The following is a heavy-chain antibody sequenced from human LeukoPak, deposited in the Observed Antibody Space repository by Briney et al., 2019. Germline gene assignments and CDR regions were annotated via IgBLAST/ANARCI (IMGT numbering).Heavy chain of an antibody. J-gene: IGHJ6*02. D-gene: IGHD2/OR15-2a*01. CDR1: GFTFSSRW. Sequence: GGSLRLSCVTSGFTFSSRWMHWVRQAPGKGLVWVSIINTDGSTTRYADFVEGRFTISRDNARNTLYLEMNSLRVEDTAVYFCARDISRTMDVWGQGTTVTV. V-gene: IGHV3-74*01. CDR3: ARDISRTMDV. CDR2: INTDGSTT.